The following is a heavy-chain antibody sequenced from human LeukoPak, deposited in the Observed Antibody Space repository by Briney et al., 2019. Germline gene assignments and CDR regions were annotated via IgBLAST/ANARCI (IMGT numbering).Heavy chain of an antibody. V-gene: IGHV3-48*03. D-gene: IGHD3-16*01. CDR2: ISSSGSTI. CDR1: GFTFSSYE. J-gene: IGHJ3*01. Sequence: PGGSLRLSCAASGFTFSSYEMNWVRQAPGKGLEWVSYISSSGSTIYYADSVKGRFTISRDNAKNSLYLQMNSLKTEDTALYYCATGLREDDFDFWGQGTMVTVSS. CDR3: ATGLREDDFDF.